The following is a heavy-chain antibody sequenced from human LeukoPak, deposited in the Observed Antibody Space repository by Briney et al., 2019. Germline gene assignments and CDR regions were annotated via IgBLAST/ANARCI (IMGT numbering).Heavy chain of an antibody. D-gene: IGHD1-26*01. V-gene: IGHV3-43*01. Sequence: LAGGSLRLSCAASGFTFDDCIMHWVRHAPGKGLEWISLISRDGGSTYYPDSVRGRFTVSRDNSKNSLYLQMNSLRAEDTALYYCAKDSDSARYTFDYWGQGTLVTVSS. J-gene: IGHJ4*02. CDR2: ISRDGGST. CDR1: GFTFDDCI. CDR3: AKDSDSARYTFDY.